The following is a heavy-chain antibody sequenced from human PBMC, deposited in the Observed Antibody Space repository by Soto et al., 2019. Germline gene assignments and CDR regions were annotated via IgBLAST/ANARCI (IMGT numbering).Heavy chain of an antibody. D-gene: IGHD5-12*01. CDR2: MNPNSGDT. J-gene: IGHJ4*02. Sequence: QVQLVQSGAEVQKPGASVKVSCKASGYTFTTYDINWVRQATGQGLEWMGWMNPNSGDTGYAQKFQGRVTMTRNTSISTDYMELSSLRSEDTAVYYCARGRGYDASFDYWGQGTLVTVSS. V-gene: IGHV1-8*01. CDR1: GYTFTTYD. CDR3: ARGRGYDASFDY.